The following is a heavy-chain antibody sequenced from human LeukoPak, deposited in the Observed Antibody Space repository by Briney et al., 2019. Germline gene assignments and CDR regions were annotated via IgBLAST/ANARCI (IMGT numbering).Heavy chain of an antibody. V-gene: IGHV3-7*01. Sequence: GGSLSLSCAVSGFTFSNYWMSWVRQAPGRGLEWVANIKQDGSMTQYADSVRGRFTISRDNAKSSVYLQVSSLKAEDSAIYYCARDESGGYYVHWGQGTLVTVSS. D-gene: IGHD3-10*02. J-gene: IGHJ4*02. CDR1: GFTFSNYW. CDR2: IKQDGSMT. CDR3: ARDESGGYYVH.